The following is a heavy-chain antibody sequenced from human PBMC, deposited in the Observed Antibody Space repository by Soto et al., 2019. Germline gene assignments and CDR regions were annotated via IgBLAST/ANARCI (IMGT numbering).Heavy chain of an antibody. D-gene: IGHD3-22*01. J-gene: IGHJ2*01. CDR1: GYTFTSYG. CDR3: ARDSHRVAAYYYDSSGYTLGFFDL. Sequence: ASVKVSCKASGYTFTSYGISWVRQAPGQGLEWMGWISAYNGNTNYAQKLQGRVTMTTDTSTSTGYMELRSLRSDDTAVYYCARDSHRVAAYYYDSSGYTLGFFDLWGRGTLVTVSS. CDR2: ISAYNGNT. V-gene: IGHV1-18*01.